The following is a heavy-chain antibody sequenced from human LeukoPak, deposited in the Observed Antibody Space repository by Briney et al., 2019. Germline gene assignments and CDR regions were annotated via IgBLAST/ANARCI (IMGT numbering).Heavy chain of an antibody. D-gene: IGHD6-13*01. CDR3: ARVALGIAVAATGGIFDY. J-gene: IGHJ4*02. CDR1: GYSFTGYY. Sequence: GASVKVSCKASGYSFTGYYMHWVRQAPGQGLEWMGWLNPNSGGTNYAQKFQGRVTMTRDTSIGTAYMELSRLRSDDTAVYYCARVALGIAVAATGGIFDYWGQGTLVTVSS. CDR2: LNPNSGGT. V-gene: IGHV1-2*02.